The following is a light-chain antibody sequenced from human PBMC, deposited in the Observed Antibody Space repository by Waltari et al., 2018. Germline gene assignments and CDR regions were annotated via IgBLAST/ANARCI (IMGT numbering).Light chain of an antibody. V-gene: IGLV2-23*02. CDR2: EVI. Sequence: QSALTQPASVSGSPGQSITISCTGSSRDVGGYNFDSWYQQHPGKAPKLLIYEVIKRHSGVSIGFSRSKSGNTASLTIAGLQAEDEADDYCCSYIGRALFGGGTKLTVL. J-gene: IGLJ2*01. CDR3: CSYIGRAL. CDR1: SRDVGGYNF.